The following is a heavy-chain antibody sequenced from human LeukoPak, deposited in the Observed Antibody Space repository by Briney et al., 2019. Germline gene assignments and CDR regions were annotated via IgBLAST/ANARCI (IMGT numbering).Heavy chain of an antibody. CDR1: SGSISGSSYY. Sequence: SETLSLTCTVSSGSISGSSYYWGWVRQSPGQGLEWIGNTYYTGNTYYNPSLKNRVTILVDTSKNQFSLNLSSVTAADTAVYYCARHMTPPGTRGFDYWGQGTLVTVSS. V-gene: IGHV4-39*07. D-gene: IGHD1/OR15-1a*01. J-gene: IGHJ4*02. CDR3: ARHMTPPGTRGFDY. CDR2: TYYTGNT.